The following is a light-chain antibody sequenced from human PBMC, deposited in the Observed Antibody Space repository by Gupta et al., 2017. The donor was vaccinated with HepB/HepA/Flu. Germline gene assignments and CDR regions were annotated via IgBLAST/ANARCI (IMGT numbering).Light chain of an antibody. CDR1: SSDVGGFND. V-gene: IGLV2-14*01. J-gene: IGLJ1*01. CDR3: SSSKRSRTEV. Sequence: QSALTQPASVSGSPGQSITISCTGTSSDVGGFNDVSWYRQHPGKAPKLMMYDVSNRHSGVSNRGSASKYGNTDSAHISGLQAEDDADDYCSSSKRSRTEVFGTGTKLTVL. CDR2: DVS.